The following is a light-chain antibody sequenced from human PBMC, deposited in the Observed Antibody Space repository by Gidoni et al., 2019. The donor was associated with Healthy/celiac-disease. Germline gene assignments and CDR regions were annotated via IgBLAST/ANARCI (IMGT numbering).Light chain of an antibody. V-gene: IGKV1-NL1*01. CDR1: QGISNS. CDR2: GAS. Sequence: DIEMTQSPSSLSASVGDRVTIICRASQGISNSLAWYQQKQGKAPKLLLYGASRLESGVPSRFSGSGSGTDYTLTISSLQPEDFATYYCQHYYTTPYTFGQGTKLEIK. J-gene: IGKJ2*01. CDR3: QHYYTTPYT.